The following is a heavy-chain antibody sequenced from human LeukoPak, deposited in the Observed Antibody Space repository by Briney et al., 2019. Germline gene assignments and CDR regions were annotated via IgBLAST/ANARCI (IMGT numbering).Heavy chain of an antibody. Sequence: PSETLSLTCTVSGDSISGYYWSWIRQPPGKGLEWIAYVYDSGTTNFNPSLKSRVITSMDTSKNQLSLKLSSVTAADTAVYYCARHLAGATTGTMDWFDPWGQGALVTVSS. CDR3: ARHLAGATTGTMDWFDP. J-gene: IGHJ5*02. CDR2: VYDSGTT. D-gene: IGHD4-11*01. CDR1: GDSISGYY. V-gene: IGHV4-59*08.